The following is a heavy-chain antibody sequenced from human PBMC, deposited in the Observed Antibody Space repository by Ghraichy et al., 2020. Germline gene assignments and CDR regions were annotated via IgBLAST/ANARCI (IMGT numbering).Heavy chain of an antibody. CDR2: ISGSGGNT. CDR3: ATYDMSERGAFDV. J-gene: IGHJ3*01. CDR1: GFTFSSFA. V-gene: IGHV3-23*01. D-gene: IGHD3-22*01. Sequence: GGSLRLSCAASGFTFSSFAMSWVRQAPGKGLQWVSAISGSGGNTYYADSVKGRFTISRDNSKNTRYLQMNSLRVEDTAVYYCATYDMSERGAFDVWGQGTMVTVSS.